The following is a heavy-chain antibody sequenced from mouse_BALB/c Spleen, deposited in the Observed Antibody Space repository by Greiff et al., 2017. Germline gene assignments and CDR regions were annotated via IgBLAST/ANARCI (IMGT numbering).Heavy chain of an antibody. D-gene: IGHD2-14*01. Sequence: EVKLVESGAELVKPGASVKLSCTASGFNIKDTYMHWVKQRPEQGLEWIGRIDPANGNTKYDPKFQGKATITADTSSNTAYLQLSSLTSEDTAVYYCARSDYRYDLAWFAYWGQGTLVTVSA. J-gene: IGHJ3*01. CDR2: IDPANGNT. V-gene: IGHV14-3*02. CDR1: GFNIKDTY. CDR3: ARSDYRYDLAWFAY.